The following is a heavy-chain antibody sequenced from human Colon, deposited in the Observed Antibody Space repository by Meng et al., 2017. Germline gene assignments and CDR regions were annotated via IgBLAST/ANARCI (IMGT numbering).Heavy chain of an antibody. CDR3: ASFPPPGKQWLVTDY. D-gene: IGHD6-19*01. CDR2: IYHSGST. V-gene: IGHV4-4*02. CDR1: GGSISSSNW. J-gene: IGHJ4*02. Sequence: VQLQRPGPGLVKPSGPLSLTCAVSGGSISSSNWWSWVRQPPGKGLEWIGEIYHSGSTNYNPSLKSRVTISVDKSKNQFSLKLSSVTAADTAVYYCASFPPPGKQWLVTDYWGQGTLVTVSS.